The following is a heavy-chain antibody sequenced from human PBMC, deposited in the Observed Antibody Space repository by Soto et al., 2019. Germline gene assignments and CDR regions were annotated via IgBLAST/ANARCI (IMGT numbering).Heavy chain of an antibody. Sequence: QVQLVESGGDVVQPGRSLRLSCAASGFTFSSYAMHWVRQTPGKGLEWVAVISYDGSNKYYADSVKGRFTISRDNSKNTLYLQMNSLIPEDTAVYYCARDLYSSGWSLRYWGQGTLVTVSS. CDR2: ISYDGSNK. J-gene: IGHJ4*02. CDR3: ARDLYSSGWSLRY. D-gene: IGHD6-19*01. V-gene: IGHV3-30-3*01. CDR1: GFTFSSYA.